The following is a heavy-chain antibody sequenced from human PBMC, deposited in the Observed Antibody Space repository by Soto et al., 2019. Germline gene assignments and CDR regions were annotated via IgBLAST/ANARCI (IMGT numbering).Heavy chain of an antibody. CDR3: ARAIRGFSYVVDY. Sequence: LRLSCAASGFTFSDYYMSWIRQAPGKGLEWVSYISGSGATKYYADSVKGRFTISRDNARNSLYLQMSSLSDEDTAVYYCARAIRGFSYVVDYWGQGXLVTVYS. CDR1: GFTFSDYY. D-gene: IGHD5-18*01. J-gene: IGHJ4*02. V-gene: IGHV3-11*04. CDR2: ISGSGATK.